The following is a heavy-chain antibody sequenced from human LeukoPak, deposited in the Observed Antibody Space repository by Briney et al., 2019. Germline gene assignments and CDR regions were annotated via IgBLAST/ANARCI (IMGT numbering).Heavy chain of an antibody. D-gene: IGHD6-13*01. CDR3: APRLGIAAAGPFRGGLDY. Sequence: ASVKVSCKASGYTFTGYYMHWVRQAPGQGLEWMGWINPNSGGTNYAQKFQGRVTMTRDTSISTAYMELSRLRSDDTAVYYCAPRLGIAAAGPFRGGLDYGGQGTLVTVPS. J-gene: IGHJ4*02. CDR2: INPNSGGT. V-gene: IGHV1-2*02. CDR1: GYTFTGYY.